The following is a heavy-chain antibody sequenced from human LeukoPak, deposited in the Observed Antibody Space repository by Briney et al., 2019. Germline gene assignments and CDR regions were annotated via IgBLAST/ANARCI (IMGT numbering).Heavy chain of an antibody. Sequence: SETLSLTCTVSGGSISSGGYYWSWIRQPPGKGLEWIGYIYYSGSTNYNPSLKSRVTISVDTSKNQFSLKLSSVTAADTAVYYCARDVAYGAFDYWGQGTLVTVSS. CDR3: ARDVAYGAFDY. D-gene: IGHD3-10*01. CDR2: IYYSGST. V-gene: IGHV4-61*08. J-gene: IGHJ4*02. CDR1: GGSISSGGYY.